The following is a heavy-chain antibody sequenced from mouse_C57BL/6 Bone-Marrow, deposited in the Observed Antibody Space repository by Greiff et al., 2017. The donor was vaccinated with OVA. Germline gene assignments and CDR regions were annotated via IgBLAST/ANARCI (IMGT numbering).Heavy chain of an antibody. Sequence: QVQLQQPGAELVKPGASVKLSCKASGYTFTSYWMHWVKQRPGQGLEWIGMIHPNSGSTNYNEKFKSKATLTVDKSSSTAYMQLSSLTSEDSAVYYCARRDYYGSSYVNWFAYWGQGTTLTVSS. CDR2: IHPNSGST. CDR3: ARRDYYGSSYVNWFAY. D-gene: IGHD1-1*01. V-gene: IGHV1-64*01. CDR1: GYTFTSYW. J-gene: IGHJ2*01.